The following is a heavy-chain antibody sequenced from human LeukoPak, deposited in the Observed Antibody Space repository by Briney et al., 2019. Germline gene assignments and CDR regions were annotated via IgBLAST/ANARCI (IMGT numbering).Heavy chain of an antibody. J-gene: IGHJ6*02. D-gene: IGHD1-1*01. CDR1: GGSFSGYY. CDR2: INHSGST. CDR3: ARGVSKERPYYYYGMDV. Sequence: SETLSLTCAVYGGSFSGYYWIWIRQPPGKGLEWIGEINHSGSTNYNPSLKSRVTISVDTSKNQFSLKLSSVTAADTAVYYCARGVSKERPYYYYGMDVWGQGTTVTVSS. V-gene: IGHV4-34*01.